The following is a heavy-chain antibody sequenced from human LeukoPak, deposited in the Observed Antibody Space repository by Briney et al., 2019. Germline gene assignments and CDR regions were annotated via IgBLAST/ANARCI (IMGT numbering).Heavy chain of an antibody. J-gene: IGHJ5*02. D-gene: IGHD1-26*01. V-gene: IGHV1-69*01. CDR3: ARDGYSGSYEDWFDP. Sequence: SVKVSCKASGVTFSSYAISWVRQAPGQGLEWMGGIIPIFGTANYAQKFQGRVTITADESTSTAYMELSSLRSEDTAVYYCARDGYSGSYEDWFDPWGQGTLVTVSS. CDR2: IIPIFGTA. CDR1: GVTFSSYA.